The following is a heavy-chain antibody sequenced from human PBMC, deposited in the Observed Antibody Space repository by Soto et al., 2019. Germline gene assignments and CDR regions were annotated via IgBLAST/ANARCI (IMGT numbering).Heavy chain of an antibody. CDR1: GFTFSSYA. CDR2: ISGSGGST. J-gene: IGHJ3*02. D-gene: IGHD3-10*01. V-gene: IGHV3-23*01. Sequence: EVQLLEPGGGLVQPGGSLRLSCAASGFTFSSYAMSWVRQAPGKGLEWVSAISGSGGSTYYADSVKGRFTISRDNSKNTLYLQMNSLRAEDTAVYYCAATRSLYGSGSYIWGQGTMVTVSS. CDR3: AATRSLYGSGSYI.